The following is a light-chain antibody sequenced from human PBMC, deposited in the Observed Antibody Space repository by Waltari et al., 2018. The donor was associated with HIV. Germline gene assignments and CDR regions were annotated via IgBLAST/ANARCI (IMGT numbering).Light chain of an antibody. V-gene: IGLV2-23*01. J-gene: IGLJ1*01. CDR1: SSDVRSYNL. CDR3: CSYAGSSTLYV. Sequence: QSALTQPAPVSGSPGQSITISCTGTSSDVRSYNLVSSYQQHPGKAPKLMIDEGSKRPSGVSNRFSGSKSGNTASLTISGLQAEDEADYYCCSYAGSSTLYVFGTGTKVTVL. CDR2: EGS.